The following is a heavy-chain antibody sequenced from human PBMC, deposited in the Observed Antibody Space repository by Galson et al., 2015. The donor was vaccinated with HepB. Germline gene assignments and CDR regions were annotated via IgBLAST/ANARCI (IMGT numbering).Heavy chain of an antibody. V-gene: IGHV6-1*01. CDR2: TYYRSKWYN. Sequence: CAISGDSVSSDSAAWNWIRQSPSRGLEWLGRTYYRSKWYNDYAVSVKSRITINPDTSKNQFSLQLNSVTPEDTAVYYCAREASGWSRGSLDYWGQGTLVTVSS. CDR1: GDSVSSDSAA. J-gene: IGHJ4*02. CDR3: AREASGWSRGSLDY. D-gene: IGHD6-19*01.